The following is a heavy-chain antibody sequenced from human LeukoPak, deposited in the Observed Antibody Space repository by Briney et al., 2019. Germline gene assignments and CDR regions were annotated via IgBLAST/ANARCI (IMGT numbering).Heavy chain of an antibody. CDR1: GFTVSSSY. CDR3: AREFLPLARFLEWLPYFGMDV. V-gene: IGHV3-66*01. Sequence: PGGSLRLSCAASGFTVSSSYMSWVRQAPGKGLEWVSVIYSGGTTHYADSVKGRFTISRDNSNNTLYLQMNSLRVEDTAVYYCAREFLPLARFLEWLPYFGMDVWGQGTTVTVSS. D-gene: IGHD3-3*01. CDR2: IYSGGTT. J-gene: IGHJ6*02.